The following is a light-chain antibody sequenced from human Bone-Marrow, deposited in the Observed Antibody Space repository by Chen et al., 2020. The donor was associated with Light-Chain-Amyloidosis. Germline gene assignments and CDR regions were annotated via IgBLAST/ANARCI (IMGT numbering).Light chain of an antibody. J-gene: IGLJ3*02. CDR2: EDD. CDR3: QSYQGSSQGV. V-gene: IGLV6-57*01. CDR1: SGSVATNY. Sequence: NFMLTQPHSVSESPGKTVIISFTRSSGSVATNYVQWYQQRPGSSPTTVIYEDDQRPSGVPDRFSGSIDRSSNSASLTISGLKTEDEADYYCQSYQGSSQGVFGGGTKLTVL.